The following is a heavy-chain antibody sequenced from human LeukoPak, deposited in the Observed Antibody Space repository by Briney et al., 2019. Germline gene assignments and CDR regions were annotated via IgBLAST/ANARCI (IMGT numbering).Heavy chain of an antibody. CDR1: GGSLSSYY. Sequence: PSETLSLTCTVSGGSLSSYYWSWIRQPAGKGLKWIGRTYTSGSTNYNPSLKSRVTMSVDTSKNQFSLKLSSVTAADTAVYYCARSRGGSVYYDFLCGYYRAGSWEFDFWGQGTLVTVCS. CDR3: ARSRGGSVYYDFLCGYYRAGSWEFDF. D-gene: IGHD3-3*01. J-gene: IGHJ4*02. V-gene: IGHV4-4*07. CDR2: TYTSGST.